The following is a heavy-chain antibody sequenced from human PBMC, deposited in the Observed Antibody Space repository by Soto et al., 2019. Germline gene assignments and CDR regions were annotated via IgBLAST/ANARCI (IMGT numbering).Heavy chain of an antibody. CDR2: ISSSSSTI. J-gene: IGHJ3*01. D-gene: IGHD2-2*02. V-gene: IGHV3-48*02. Sequence: EVQLVESGGGLVQPGGSLRLSCAVTGFIFSSYSMNWVRQAPGKGLEWVSYISSSSSTIYYADSVKGRFTISRDNAKNSLYLQMNSLRDEDTAVYDCARESYCSRTSCYTDAFDVWGQGTMVTVSS. CDR3: ARESYCSRTSCYTDAFDV. CDR1: GFIFSSYS.